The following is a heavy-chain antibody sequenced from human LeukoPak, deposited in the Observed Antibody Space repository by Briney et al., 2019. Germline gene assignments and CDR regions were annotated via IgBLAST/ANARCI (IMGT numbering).Heavy chain of an antibody. CDR2: IYYSGST. V-gene: IGHV4-59*01. J-gene: IGHJ3*02. CDR3: ARDEDVAFDI. CDR1: GGSISSYY. Sequence: PETLSLTCTVSGGSISSYYWSWIRQPPGKGLEWIGYIYYSGSTNYNPSLKSRVTISVDTSKNQFSLKLSSVTAADTAVYYCARDEDVAFDIWGQGTMVTVSS.